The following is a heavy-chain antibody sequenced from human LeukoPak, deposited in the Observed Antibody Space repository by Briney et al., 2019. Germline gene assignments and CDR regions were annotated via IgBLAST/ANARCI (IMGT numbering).Heavy chain of an antibody. Sequence: SETLSLTCAVYGGSFSGYYWSWIRQPPGKGLEWIGEINHSGSTNYNPSLKSRVTISVDTSKNQFSLKLSSVTAADTAVYYCARDGATVVTGHGYYYYGMDDWGQGTTVTVSS. V-gene: IGHV4-34*01. CDR1: GGSFSGYY. CDR2: INHSGST. CDR3: ARDGATVVTGHGYYYYGMDD. J-gene: IGHJ6*02. D-gene: IGHD4-23*01.